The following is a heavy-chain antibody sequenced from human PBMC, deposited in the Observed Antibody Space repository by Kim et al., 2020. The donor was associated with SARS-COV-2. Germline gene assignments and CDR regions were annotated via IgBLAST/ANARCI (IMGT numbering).Heavy chain of an antibody. Sequence: FQGRVTMTRDTSTSTVYMELSSLRSEDTAVYYCARELPIFGVVPDGMDVWGQGTTVTVSS. J-gene: IGHJ6*02. V-gene: IGHV1-46*01. CDR3: ARELPIFGVVPDGMDV. D-gene: IGHD3-3*01.